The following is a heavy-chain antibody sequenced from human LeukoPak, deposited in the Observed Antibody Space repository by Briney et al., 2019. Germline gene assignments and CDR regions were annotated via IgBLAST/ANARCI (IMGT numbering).Heavy chain of an antibody. Sequence: SETLSLTCAVYGGSFSGYYWSWIRQPPGKGLEWIGYIYYSGSTNYNPSLKSRVTISVDTSRNQFSLKLSSVTAADTALYYCARAKITAADIDRPFDPWGQGTLVTVSS. CDR2: IYYSGST. CDR1: GGSFSGYY. V-gene: IGHV4-59*01. CDR3: ARAKITAADIDRPFDP. D-gene: IGHD6-13*01. J-gene: IGHJ5*02.